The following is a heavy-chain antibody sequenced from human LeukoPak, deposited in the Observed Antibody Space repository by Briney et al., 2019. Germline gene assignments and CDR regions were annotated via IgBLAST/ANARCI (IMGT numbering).Heavy chain of an antibody. V-gene: IGHV4-38-2*01. Sequence: PSETLSLTRAVSGYSISSGYYWGWIRQPPGKGLEWIGSIYHSGSTYYNPSLKSRVTISVDTSKNQFSLKLSSVTAADTAVYYCARVSDYYYDSSGYYQDYFDYWGQGTLVTVSS. J-gene: IGHJ4*02. D-gene: IGHD3-22*01. CDR1: GYSISSGYY. CDR2: IYHSGST. CDR3: ARVSDYYYDSSGYYQDYFDY.